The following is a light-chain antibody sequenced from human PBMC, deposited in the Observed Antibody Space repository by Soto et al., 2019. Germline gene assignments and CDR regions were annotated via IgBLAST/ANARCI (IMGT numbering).Light chain of an antibody. V-gene: IGKV3-20*01. J-gene: IGKJ1*01. CDR3: QQYDTSPRT. CDR1: QSVSSN. CDR2: GVY. Sequence: PGARATLSCRASQSVSSNLAWYQQKPGQAPRLLISGVYSRAAGIPDRFSGSGSGTDFTLTISRLEPEDFAVYYCQQYDTSPRTFGQGTKVDIK.